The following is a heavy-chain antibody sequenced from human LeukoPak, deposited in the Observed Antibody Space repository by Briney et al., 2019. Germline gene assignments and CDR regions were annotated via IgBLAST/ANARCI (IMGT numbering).Heavy chain of an antibody. Sequence: PGRTLRLSCAASGYTFGVYTMHWVRQPPGRGLQWVSRITGDGGTTSYAGSVKGRFTISRDISKNSLYLNKSRLRNEDTALYYCAKGHFGAGHYWGEGTLVTVSS. J-gene: IGHJ4*02. CDR1: GYTFGVYT. CDR3: AKGHFGAGHY. CDR2: ITGDGGTT. D-gene: IGHD3-3*01. V-gene: IGHV3-43*02.